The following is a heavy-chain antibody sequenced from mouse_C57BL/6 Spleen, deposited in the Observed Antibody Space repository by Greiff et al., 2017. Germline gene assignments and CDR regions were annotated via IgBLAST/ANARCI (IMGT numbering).Heavy chain of an antibody. V-gene: IGHV1-80*01. CDR3: ARRYSNWYFDV. J-gene: IGHJ1*03. Sequence: QVQLKESGAELVKPGASVKISCKASGYAFSSYWMNWVKQRPGKGLEWIGQIYPGDGDTNYNGKFKGKATLTADKSSSTAYMQLSSLTSEDSAVYFCARRYSNWYFDVWGTGTTVTGSS. D-gene: IGHD2-5*01. CDR1: GYAFSSYW. CDR2: IYPGDGDT.